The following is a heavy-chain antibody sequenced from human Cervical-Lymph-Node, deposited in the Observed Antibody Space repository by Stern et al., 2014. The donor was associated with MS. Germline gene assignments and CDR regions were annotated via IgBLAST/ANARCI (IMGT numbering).Heavy chain of an antibody. CDR1: GFTFNSFS. J-gene: IGHJ4*02. Sequence: VQLLESGGGLVKPGGSLRLSCVSSGFTFNSFSMNWVRQAPGKGLEWVSSISSSSDYIFYADSMKGRLTISRDNAKSSLYLQMNSLRAEDTAVYYCAKDKGISVISSYYFDYWGQGTLVTVSS. D-gene: IGHD4-23*01. V-gene: IGHV3-21*01. CDR3: AKDKGISVISSYYFDY. CDR2: ISSSSDYI.